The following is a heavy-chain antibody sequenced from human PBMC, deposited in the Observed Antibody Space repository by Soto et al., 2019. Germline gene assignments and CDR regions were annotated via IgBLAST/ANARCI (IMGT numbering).Heavy chain of an antibody. CDR2: IKQDGSEK. Sequence: GGSLRLSCAASGFTFSSYWMSWVRQAPGKGLEWVANIKQDGSEKYYVDSVKGRFTISRDNAKNSLYLQMNSLRAEDTAVYYCAREVVVVPAAMNYYYYMDVWGKGTTVTVSS. CDR3: AREVVVVPAAMNYYYYMDV. V-gene: IGHV3-7*01. CDR1: GFTFSSYW. D-gene: IGHD2-2*01. J-gene: IGHJ6*03.